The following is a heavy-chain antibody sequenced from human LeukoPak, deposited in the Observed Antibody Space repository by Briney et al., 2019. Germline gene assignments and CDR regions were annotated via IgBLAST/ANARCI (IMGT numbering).Heavy chain of an antibody. D-gene: IGHD3-3*01. CDR1: GGTFSSYA. J-gene: IGHJ6*03. Sequence: SVKVSCNASGGTFSSYANSWVRHAPGQGLEWMGGIIPIFGTANYAQKFQGRVTITTDESTSTAYMELSSLRSEDTAVYYCARDGRLRFLEWDYYYMDVWGKGTTVTVSS. CDR3: ARDGRLRFLEWDYYYMDV. V-gene: IGHV1-69*05. CDR2: IIPIFGTA.